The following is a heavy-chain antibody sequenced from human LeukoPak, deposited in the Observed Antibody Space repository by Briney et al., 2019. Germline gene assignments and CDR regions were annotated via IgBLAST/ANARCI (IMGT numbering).Heavy chain of an antibody. V-gene: IGHV3-53*01. CDR3: AKDFWRFDWSVGMDV. Sequence: GGSLRLSCAASGFTVSYNYMRWVRQAPGKGLEWVSVLYSGGSTYYADSVKGRFTISRDNSKNTLYLQMNSLRAEDTAVYYCAKDFWRFDWSVGMDVWGQGTTVTVSS. CDR1: GFTVSYNY. D-gene: IGHD3-9*01. J-gene: IGHJ6*02. CDR2: LYSGGST.